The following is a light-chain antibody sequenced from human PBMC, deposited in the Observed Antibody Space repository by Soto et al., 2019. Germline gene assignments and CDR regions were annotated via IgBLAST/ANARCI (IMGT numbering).Light chain of an antibody. J-gene: IGKJ5*01. CDR3: QQFNSYPIT. CDR2: DVS. V-gene: IGKV1-13*02. CDR1: QDIRGA. Sequence: AIQVTQSPSSLSASVGDRVTITCRASQDIRGALAWYQQKPVKAPKLLMYDVSTLESGVPSRFSGSGSGTEFTLTISSLQPEDFGTYSCQQFNSYPITFCHGTRLEIK.